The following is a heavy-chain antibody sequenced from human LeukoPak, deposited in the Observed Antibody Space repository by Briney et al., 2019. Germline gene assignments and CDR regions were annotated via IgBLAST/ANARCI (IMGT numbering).Heavy chain of an antibody. V-gene: IGHV3-23*01. CDR3: AKDGISGWYGNHFDF. CDR2: IRGSGDST. CDR1: GFTFSSYA. J-gene: IGHJ4*02. Sequence: GGSLRLSCAASGFTFSSYAMNWVRQAPGKGLEWVSSIRGSGDSTYYADSVKGRFIISRDNSKNTLYLQISSLRVEDTAICYCAKDGISGWYGNHFDFWGQGTLVTGSS. D-gene: IGHD6-19*01.